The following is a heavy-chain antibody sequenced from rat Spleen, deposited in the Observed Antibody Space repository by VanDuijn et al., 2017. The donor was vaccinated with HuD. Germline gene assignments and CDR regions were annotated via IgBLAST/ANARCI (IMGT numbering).Heavy chain of an antibody. D-gene: IGHD4-3*01. Sequence: SGGGLVQPGRSLKLSCAVSGFTFSDFDMAWVRQAPTKGLEWVASISTGDDDTYYRDSVKGRFTISKDNAKSTLYLQMDSLRSEDTATFYCARHTNSGYENWGQGVMVTVSS. CDR3: ARHTNSGYEN. CDR2: ISTGDDDT. J-gene: IGHJ2*01. CDR1: GFTFSDFD. V-gene: IGHV5-25*01.